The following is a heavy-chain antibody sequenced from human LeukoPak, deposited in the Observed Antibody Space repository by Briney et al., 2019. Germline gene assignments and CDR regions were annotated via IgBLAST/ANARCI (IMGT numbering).Heavy chain of an antibody. J-gene: IGHJ4*02. D-gene: IGHD3-9*01. V-gene: IGHV3-23*01. CDR3: AKWGDYDILTGYYVPDF. CDR2: ITGSGDTT. CDR1: GFIFRNYA. Sequence: GGSLRLSCAASGFIFRNYAMSWVRQAPGKGLEWFSAITGSGDTTYYADSVKGRFTISRDNSKNTLYVEMNTLRVEDTAIYYCAKWGDYDILTGYYVPDFWGQGTLVTVSS.